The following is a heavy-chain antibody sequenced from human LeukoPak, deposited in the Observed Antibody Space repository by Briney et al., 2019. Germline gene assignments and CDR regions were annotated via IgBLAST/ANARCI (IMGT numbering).Heavy chain of an antibody. D-gene: IGHD6-19*01. CDR1: GGTFSSYA. CDR3: ARDKGVAVAGNYYYYGMDV. V-gene: IGHV1-69*06. CDR2: IIPIFGTA. J-gene: IGHJ6*04. Sequence: SVKVSCKASGGTFSSYAISWVRQAPGQGLEWMGGIIPIFGTANYAQKFQGRVTITADKSTSTAYMELSSLRSEDTAVYYCARDKGVAVAGNYYYYGMDVWGKGTTVTVSS.